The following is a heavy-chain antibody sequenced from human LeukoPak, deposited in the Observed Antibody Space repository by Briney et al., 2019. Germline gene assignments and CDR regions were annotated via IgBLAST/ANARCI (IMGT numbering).Heavy chain of an antibody. Sequence: PGGSLRLPCAASGFIFSTSVIHWVRQAPGKGLEWVALISYDGSDKDHADSLKGRFTISRDTSKNTLYLQMDSLRPEDTAIYYCAGVATYYFDYWGQGTPVTVSS. CDR3: AGVATYYFDY. V-gene: IGHV3-30-3*01. CDR2: ISYDGSDK. CDR1: GFIFSTSV. J-gene: IGHJ4*02.